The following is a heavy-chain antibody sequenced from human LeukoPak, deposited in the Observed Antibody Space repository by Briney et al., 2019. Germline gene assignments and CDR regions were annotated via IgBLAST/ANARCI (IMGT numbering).Heavy chain of an antibody. V-gene: IGHV3-53*05. Sequence: GGSLRLSCAASGVTVSNNFMSWVRQAPGKGLEWVSVIYGGGSTCYADSVKGRFTISRDNSKNTLYLQMNSLRAEDTAVYYCARDRIAVAGGDAFDIWGQGTMVTVSS. CDR3: ARDRIAVAGGDAFDI. CDR2: IYGGGST. CDR1: GVTVSNNF. D-gene: IGHD6-19*01. J-gene: IGHJ3*02.